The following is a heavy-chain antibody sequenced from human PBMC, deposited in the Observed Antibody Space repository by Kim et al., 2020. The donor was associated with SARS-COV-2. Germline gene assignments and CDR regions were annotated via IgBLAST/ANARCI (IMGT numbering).Heavy chain of an antibody. CDR1: GYTFTSYG. CDR3: ARDQGGQWLVLGYYYGMDV. Sequence: ASVKVSCKASGYTFTSYGISWVRQAPGQGLEWMGWISAYNGNTNYAQKLQGRVTMTTDTSTSTAYMELRSLRSDDTAVYYCARDQGGQWLVLGYYYGMDVWGQRTTGTVS. D-gene: IGHD6-19*01. J-gene: IGHJ6*02. CDR2: ISAYNGNT. V-gene: IGHV1-18*01.